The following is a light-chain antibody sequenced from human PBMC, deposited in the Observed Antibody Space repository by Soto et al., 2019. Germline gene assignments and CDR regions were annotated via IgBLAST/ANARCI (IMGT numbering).Light chain of an antibody. V-gene: IGLV2-23*01. Sequence: QPALTQPASVSGSPGQSITISCTGTSNDVGSYNLVSWYQQHPGTAPKLMIYEGSKRPSGVSNRFSGSKSGNTASLTISGLQAEDEADYYCCSYAGNSAFVVFGGGTQLTVL. J-gene: IGLJ2*01. CDR1: SNDVGSYNL. CDR3: CSYAGNSAFVV. CDR2: EGS.